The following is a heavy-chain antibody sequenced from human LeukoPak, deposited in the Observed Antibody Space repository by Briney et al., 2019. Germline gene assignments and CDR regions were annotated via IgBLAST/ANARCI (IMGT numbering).Heavy chain of an antibody. Sequence: ASVKVSCKASGYTFTNYYIHWVRQAPGQGLEWMGIINPVGGSTSYAQNFQGRISKTRDMSTSTVYMELSSLRSEDMAFYYCARDMSTRGGGFDAFDIWGQGTVVTVSS. J-gene: IGHJ3*02. CDR1: GYTFTNYY. V-gene: IGHV1-46*01. D-gene: IGHD3-16*01. CDR3: ARDMSTRGGGFDAFDI. CDR2: INPVGGST.